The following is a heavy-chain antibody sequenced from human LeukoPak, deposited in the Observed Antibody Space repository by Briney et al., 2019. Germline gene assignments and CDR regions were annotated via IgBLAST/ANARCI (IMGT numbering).Heavy chain of an antibody. CDR1: GGSVSVFY. CDR2: ISYSGST. Sequence: SETLSLTCTVSGGSVSVFYWSWIRQPPGKGLEWIGDISYSGSTKYNPSLKSRVTISIDTSKNQFSLRLTSVTAADTAVYYCARDQQPSDDWGQGTLVTVSS. D-gene: IGHD6-13*01. CDR3: ARDQQPSDD. J-gene: IGHJ4*02. V-gene: IGHV4-59*02.